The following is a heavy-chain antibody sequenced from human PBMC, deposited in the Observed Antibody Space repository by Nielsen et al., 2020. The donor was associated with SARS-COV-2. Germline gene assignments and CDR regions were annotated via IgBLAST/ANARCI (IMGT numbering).Heavy chain of an antibody. V-gene: IGHV1-18*01. J-gene: IGHJ5*02. D-gene: IGHD3-22*01. Sequence: ASVKVSCKASGYTFTSYGISWVRQAPGQGLEWMGWISAYNGNTNYAQKLQGRVTMTTDTSTDTAYMELSSLRSEDTAVYYCATASPITTSNWFDPWGQGTLVTVSS. CDR1: GYTFTSYG. CDR3: ATASPITTSNWFDP. CDR2: ISAYNGNT.